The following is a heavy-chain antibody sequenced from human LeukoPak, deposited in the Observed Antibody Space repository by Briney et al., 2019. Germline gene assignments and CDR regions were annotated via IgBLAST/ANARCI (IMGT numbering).Heavy chain of an antibody. D-gene: IGHD4-11*01. V-gene: IGHV1-69*02. CDR3: ARGTTITTNYYYGMDV. CDR1: GGTFSSYT. CDR2: IIPILGIP. J-gene: IGHJ6*02. Sequence: EASVKVSSKASGGTFSSYTLTWVRQAPGQGLEWMGRIIPILGIPNYAQKFQGRVTITADKSTSTAYMDLSSLRSEDTAVYYCARGTTITTNYYYGMDVWGQGTTVTVSS.